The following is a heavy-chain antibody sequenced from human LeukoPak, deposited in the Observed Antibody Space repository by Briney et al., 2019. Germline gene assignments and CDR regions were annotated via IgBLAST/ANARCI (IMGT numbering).Heavy chain of an antibody. D-gene: IGHD5-24*01. J-gene: IGHJ3*02. CDR2: IYYSGST. Sequence: SETLSLTCTVSGGSISSYYWSWIRQPPGKGLEWIGYIYYSGSTNYNPSLKSRVTISVDTSKNQFSLKLSSVTAADAAVYYCAREGMMASLDAFDIWGQGTMVTVSS. CDR3: AREGMMASLDAFDI. CDR1: GGSISSYY. V-gene: IGHV4-59*01.